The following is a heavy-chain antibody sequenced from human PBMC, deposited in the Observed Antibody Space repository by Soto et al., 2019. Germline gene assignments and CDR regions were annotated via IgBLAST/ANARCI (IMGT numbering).Heavy chain of an antibody. CDR3: AKDLYSNYGDAFDI. J-gene: IGHJ3*02. V-gene: IGHV3-9*01. CDR1: GFTFDDYA. Sequence: PGGSLRLSCAASGFTFDDYAMHWVRQAPGKGLEWVSGISWNSDNIGYADSVKGRFTISRDNVKNSLYLQMNSLRAEDTALYYCAKDLYSNYGDAFDIWGQGTMVTVS. D-gene: IGHD4-4*01. CDR2: ISWNSDNI.